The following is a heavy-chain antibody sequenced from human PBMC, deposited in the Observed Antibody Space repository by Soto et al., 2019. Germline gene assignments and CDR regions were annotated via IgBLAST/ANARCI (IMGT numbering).Heavy chain of an antibody. D-gene: IGHD3-10*01. Sequence: GGSLRLSCAVSGFTFSDHYMDWVRQAPGKGLEWVGRTRDKANSHTTEYAASVKGRFTIPRDDSKNLMYLQMTSLKTEDTAVYYCARGFHSFDVWGQGTMVTVSS. CDR3: ARGFHSFDV. J-gene: IGHJ3*01. CDR2: TRDKANSHTT. V-gene: IGHV3-72*01. CDR1: GFTFSDHY.